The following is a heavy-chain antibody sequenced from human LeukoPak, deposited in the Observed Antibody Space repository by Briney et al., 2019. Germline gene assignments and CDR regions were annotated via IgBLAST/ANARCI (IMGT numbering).Heavy chain of an antibody. Sequence: GASVKVSCKASGYTFTGYYMHWVRQAPGQGLEWMGRINPNSGGTNYAQKFQGRVTMTRDTSISTAYMELSRLRSDDTAVYYCARGEAYYDILTGYYTDFDYWGQGTLVTVSS. CDR3: ARGEAYYDILTGYYTDFDY. CDR2: INPNSGGT. D-gene: IGHD3-9*01. V-gene: IGHV1-2*06. J-gene: IGHJ4*02. CDR1: GYTFTGYY.